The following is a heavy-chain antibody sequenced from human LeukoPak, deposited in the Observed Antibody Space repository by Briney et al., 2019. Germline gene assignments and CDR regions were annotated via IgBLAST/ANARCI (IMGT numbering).Heavy chain of an antibody. Sequence: ASETLSLTCAVYGGSFSGYYWSWIRQPPGKGLEWIGEINHSGSTNYNPSLKSRVTISVDTSKNQLSLKLSSVTAADTAVYYCARGMQWFGEYLFYYYYGMDVWGQGTTVTVSS. V-gene: IGHV4-34*01. CDR3: ARGMQWFGEYLFYYYYGMDV. D-gene: IGHD3-10*01. CDR1: GGSFSGYY. J-gene: IGHJ6*02. CDR2: INHSGST.